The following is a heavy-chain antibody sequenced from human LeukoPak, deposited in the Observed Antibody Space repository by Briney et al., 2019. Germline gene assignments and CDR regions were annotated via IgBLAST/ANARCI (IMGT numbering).Heavy chain of an antibody. V-gene: IGHV1-8*01. CDR3: ARDQDIVVVVAALRQREMGGFDP. Sequence: ASVKVSCKASGYTFTNYDINWVRQATGQGPEWMGWMNPKSGNTGYAQRFQGRVTMTRNTSISTAYMELSSLRSDDTAVYYCARDQDIVVVVAALRQREMGGFDPWGQGTLVTVSS. J-gene: IGHJ5*02. CDR1: GYTFTNYD. D-gene: IGHD2-15*01. CDR2: MNPKSGNT.